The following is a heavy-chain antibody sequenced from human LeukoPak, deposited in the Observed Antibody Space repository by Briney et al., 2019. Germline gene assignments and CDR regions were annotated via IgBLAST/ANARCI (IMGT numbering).Heavy chain of an antibody. J-gene: IGHJ4*02. CDR1: GGSISSYY. CDR3: ARRAVYGDYGY. CDR2: IYYSGST. Sequence: SETLSLTCTVSGGSISSYYWSWIRQPPGKGLEWIGYIYYSGSTNYNPSLKSRVTISVDTSKNQFSLKLSSVTAADTAVYYCARRAVYGDYGYWGQGTLVTVSS. D-gene: IGHD4-17*01. V-gene: IGHV4-59*08.